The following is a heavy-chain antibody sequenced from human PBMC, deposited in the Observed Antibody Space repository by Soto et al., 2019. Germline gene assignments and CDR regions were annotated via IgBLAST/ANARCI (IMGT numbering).Heavy chain of an antibody. CDR2: IYYSGST. CDR3: ARTSGSLYDFWSGYYYFDY. J-gene: IGHJ4*02. Sequence: SETLSLTCTVSGGSISSGGYYWSWIRQHPGKGLEWIGYIYYSGSTYYNPSLKSRVTISVDTSKNQFSLKLSSVTAADTAVYYCARTSGSLYDFWSGYYYFDYLGQGTLVTVSS. CDR1: GGSISSGGYY. V-gene: IGHV4-31*03. D-gene: IGHD3-3*01.